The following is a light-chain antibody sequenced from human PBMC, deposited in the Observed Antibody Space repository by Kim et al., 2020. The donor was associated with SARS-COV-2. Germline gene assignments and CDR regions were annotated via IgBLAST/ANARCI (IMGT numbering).Light chain of an antibody. CDR1: SLRSYY. Sequence: VSGQTVRITCQGDSLRSYYATWYQQKPGQAPILVIYGKNNRPSGIPDRFSGSSSGNTASLTITGTQAGDEADYYCNSRDSNDNVVFGGGTKLTVL. V-gene: IGLV3-19*01. J-gene: IGLJ2*01. CDR3: NSRDSNDNVV. CDR2: GKN.